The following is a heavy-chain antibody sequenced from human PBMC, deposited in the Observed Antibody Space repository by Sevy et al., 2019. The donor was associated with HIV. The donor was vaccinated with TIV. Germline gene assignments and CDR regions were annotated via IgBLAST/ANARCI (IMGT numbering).Heavy chain of an antibody. D-gene: IGHD5-18*01. J-gene: IGHJ6*02. CDR1: GFTFSSYG. V-gene: IGHV3-33*08. CDR2: IWYDGSNT. Sequence: GESLKISCAASGFTFSSYGMHWVRQAPGKGLEWVALIWYDGSNTYYADSVKGRFSISRDNSKNTLYMQMNSLRAEDKAVYYCARGKAAIPGYYYGMDVWGQGTTVTVSS. CDR3: ARGKAAIPGYYYGMDV.